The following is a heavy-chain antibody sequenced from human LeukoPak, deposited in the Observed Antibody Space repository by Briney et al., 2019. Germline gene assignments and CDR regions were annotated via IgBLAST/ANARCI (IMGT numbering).Heavy chain of an antibody. CDR3: AREIVGGFNPEAY. D-gene: IGHD1-14*01. J-gene: IGHJ4*02. CDR1: PDSTTSNF. Sequence: SETLSLTCTVSPDSTTSNFWSWVRQPPGKGLEWIGEIHRSGSTNYNPSLQSRVTISIDRSKNQIALELSSVTAADTAVYYCAREIVGGFNPEAYWGQGTLVTVSS. CDR2: IHRSGST. V-gene: IGHV4-4*02.